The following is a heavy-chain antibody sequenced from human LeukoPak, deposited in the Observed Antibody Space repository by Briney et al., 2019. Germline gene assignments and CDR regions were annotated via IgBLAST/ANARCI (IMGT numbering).Heavy chain of an antibody. D-gene: IGHD2-21*01. Sequence: TGGSLRLSCAASGFTFSSYGMHWDRQAPGKGLEWVAVVSFDGSDKYYADSVRGRFTISRDNSKNTLYLQMNSLRAEDTAVYYCAKGDNGDSFDYWGQGTLVTVSS. V-gene: IGHV3-30*18. CDR1: GFTFSSYG. CDR2: VSFDGSDK. CDR3: AKGDNGDSFDY. J-gene: IGHJ4*02.